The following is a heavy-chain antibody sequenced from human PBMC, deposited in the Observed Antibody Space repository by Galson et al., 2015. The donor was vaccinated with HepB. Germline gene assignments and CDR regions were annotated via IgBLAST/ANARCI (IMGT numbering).Heavy chain of an antibody. CDR2: FDPEDGET. D-gene: IGHD6-19*01. Sequence: SVKVSCKVSGYTLTELSMHWVRQAPGKGLEWMGGFDPEDGETIYAQKFQGRVTMTEDTSTDTAYMELSSLRSEDTAVYYCATGSLGIAVAGSSSDAFDIWGQGTMVTVSS. CDR3: ATGSLGIAVAGSSSDAFDI. J-gene: IGHJ3*02. CDR1: GYTLTELS. V-gene: IGHV1-24*01.